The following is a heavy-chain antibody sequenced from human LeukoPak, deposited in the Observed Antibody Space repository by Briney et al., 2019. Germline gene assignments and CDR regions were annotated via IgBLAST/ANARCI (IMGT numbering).Heavy chain of an antibody. CDR3: ARGTVATIRLDY. V-gene: IGHV4-30-2*01. CDR1: GGSISSGGYY. D-gene: IGHD5-12*01. J-gene: IGHJ4*02. CDR2: IYHSGST. Sequence: SETLSLTCTVSGGSISSGGYYWSWIRQHPGKGLEWIGYIYHSGSTYYNPSLKSRVTISVDRSKNQFSLKLSSVTAADTAVYYCARGTVATIRLDYWGQGTLVTVSS.